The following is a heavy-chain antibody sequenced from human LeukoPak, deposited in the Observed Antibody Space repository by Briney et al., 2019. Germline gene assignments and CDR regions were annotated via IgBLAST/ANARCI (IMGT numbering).Heavy chain of an antibody. V-gene: IGHV3-23*01. CDR3: AKGPYYDILTGYYFSDY. Sequence: PGGSLRLSCAASGFTFSSYAMSWVRHAPGKGLGWVSAISGSGGSTYYADSVKGRFTISRDNSKTTLYMQMNSLRAENTAVYYRAKGPYYDILTGYYFSDYWGQGTLVTVSS. CDR2: ISGSGGST. J-gene: IGHJ4*02. CDR1: GFTFSSYA. D-gene: IGHD3-9*01.